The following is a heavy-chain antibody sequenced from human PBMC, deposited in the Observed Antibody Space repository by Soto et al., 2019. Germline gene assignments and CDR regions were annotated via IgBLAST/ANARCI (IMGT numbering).Heavy chain of an antibody. CDR3: ARGHGLAAALPPPRWFGP. D-gene: IGHD6-25*01. V-gene: IGHV4-34*01. Sequence: PSETLSLTCAVYGGSFSGYYWSWIRQPPGKGLEWIGEINHSGSTNYNPSLKSRVTISLDSSKNQFSLNLNSVTAADTAVYYCARGHGLAAALPPPRWFGPCGLGTLVTVSS. J-gene: IGHJ5*02. CDR2: INHSGST. CDR1: GGSFSGYY.